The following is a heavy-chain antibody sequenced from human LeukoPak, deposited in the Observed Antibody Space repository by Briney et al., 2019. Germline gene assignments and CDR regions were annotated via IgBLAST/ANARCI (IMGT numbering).Heavy chain of an antibody. J-gene: IGHJ4*02. Sequence: PGGSLRLSCAASGFTFSSYAMSWVRQAPGKGLEWVSVISGSGTNTYYADSVKGRFTISRDNSKNTLYLQMNSLRAEDTAVYYCARKVIYGSGKYYFDYWGQGTLVTVSS. CDR1: GFTFSSYA. CDR2: ISGSGTNT. V-gene: IGHV3-23*01. D-gene: IGHD3-10*01. CDR3: ARKVIYGSGKYYFDY.